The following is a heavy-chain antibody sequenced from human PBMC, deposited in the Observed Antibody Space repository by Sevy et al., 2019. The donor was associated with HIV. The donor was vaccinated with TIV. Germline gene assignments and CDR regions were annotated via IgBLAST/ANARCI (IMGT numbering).Heavy chain of an antibody. CDR2: IWYDGSNK. CDR3: ASDLGYSYGYCFDY. J-gene: IGHJ4*02. D-gene: IGHD5-18*01. Sequence: GGSLRLSCAASGFTFSSYGMHWVRHAPGKGLEWVAVIWYDGSNKYYADSVKGRFTISRDNSKNTLYLQMNSLRAEDTAVYYCASDLGYSYGYCFDYWGQGTLVTVSS. CDR1: GFTFSSYG. V-gene: IGHV3-33*01.